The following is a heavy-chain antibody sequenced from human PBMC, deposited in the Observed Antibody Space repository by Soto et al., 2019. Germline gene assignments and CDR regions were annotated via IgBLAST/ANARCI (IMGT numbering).Heavy chain of an antibody. V-gene: IGHV3-74*01. J-gene: IGHJ4*02. Sequence: GGSLRLSCAVSGFSLNNYWMHWVRQRPGKGLVWVARIYRDGTTSYAASVKGRFTISRDNAKNTVSLQMNSLKDEDTAVYYCMRGNTGYGNFDYWGQGTLVTVSS. CDR2: IYRDGTT. CDR1: GFSLNNYW. CDR3: MRGNTGYGNFDY. D-gene: IGHD5-12*01.